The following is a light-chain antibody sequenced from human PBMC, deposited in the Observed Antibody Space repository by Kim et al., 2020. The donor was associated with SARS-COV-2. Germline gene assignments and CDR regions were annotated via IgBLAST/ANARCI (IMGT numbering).Light chain of an antibody. CDR2: DAS. J-gene: IGKJ2*01. V-gene: IGKV1D-13*01. Sequence: GDRVTITCRASQDISSAVAWYQQKPGKAPNLLIYDASTLESGVPSRFSGSGSGTDFTLTISSLQPEDFATYYCQQFNNLYTFGQGTKLE. CDR1: QDISSA. CDR3: QQFNNLYT.